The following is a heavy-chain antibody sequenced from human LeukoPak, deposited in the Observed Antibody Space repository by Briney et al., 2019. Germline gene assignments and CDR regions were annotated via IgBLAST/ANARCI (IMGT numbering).Heavy chain of an antibody. CDR3: AKLVVPAAIDY. Sequence: GGSLRLSCAASGFTFSNAWMNWVRQAPGKGLEWVAVISYDGSNKYYADSVKGRFTISRDNSKNTLYLQMNSLRAEDTAVYYCAKLVVPAAIDYWGQGTLVTVSS. CDR1: GFTFSNAW. J-gene: IGHJ4*02. D-gene: IGHD2-2*01. V-gene: IGHV3-30*18. CDR2: ISYDGSNK.